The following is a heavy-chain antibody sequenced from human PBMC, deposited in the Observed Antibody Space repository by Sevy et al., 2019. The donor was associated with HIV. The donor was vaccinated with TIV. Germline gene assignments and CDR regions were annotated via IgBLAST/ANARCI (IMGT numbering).Heavy chain of an antibody. D-gene: IGHD3-16*01. CDR2: INWFGTII. V-gene: IGHV3-9*01. Sequence: GGSLRLSCIASGFNFNDYAMHWVRQVPGKGLEWVSGINWFGTIIGYGDSVKGRFTISRDNARKSVYLEMNSLSPEDTALYYCAKDLAQGGTLNFYYYGIDFWGQGTTVTVSS. CDR3: AKDLAQGGTLNFYYYGIDF. J-gene: IGHJ6*02. CDR1: GFNFNDYA.